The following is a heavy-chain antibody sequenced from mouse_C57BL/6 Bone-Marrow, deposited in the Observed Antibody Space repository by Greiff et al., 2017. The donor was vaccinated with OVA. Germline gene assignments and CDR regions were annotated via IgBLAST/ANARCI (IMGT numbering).Heavy chain of an antibody. CDR1: GYTFTDYY. CDR2: INPNNGGT. Sequence: EVQLQQSGPELVKPGASVKISCKASGYTFTDYYMNWVKQSHGKSLEWIGDINPNNGGTSYNQTFKGKATLTVYKSSSTAYMALRSLTSEDSAVYYCAREVVAPYYFDYWGQGTTLTVSS. CDR3: AREVVAPYYFDY. D-gene: IGHD1-1*01. J-gene: IGHJ2*01. V-gene: IGHV1-26*01.